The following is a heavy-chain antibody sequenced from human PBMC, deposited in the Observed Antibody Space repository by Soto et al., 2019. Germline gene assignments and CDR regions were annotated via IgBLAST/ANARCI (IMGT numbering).Heavy chain of an antibody. V-gene: IGHV4-39*01. CDR1: GGSISSSSYY. Sequence: PSETLSLTCTVSGGSISSSSYYWGWIRQPPGKGLEWIGSIYYSGSTYYNPSLKSRVTISVDTSKNQFSPKLSSVTAADTAVYYCARGTGIVGATGGSYFDYWGQGTLVTVSS. CDR2: IYYSGST. D-gene: IGHD1-26*01. CDR3: ARGTGIVGATGGSYFDY. J-gene: IGHJ4*02.